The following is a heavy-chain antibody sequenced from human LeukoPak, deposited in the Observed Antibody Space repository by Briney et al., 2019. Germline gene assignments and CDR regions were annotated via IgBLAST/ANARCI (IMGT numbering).Heavy chain of an antibody. CDR2: IYYSGST. CDR3: ARDREGSGYYYYMDV. J-gene: IGHJ6*03. CDR1: GGSISSSSYY. Sequence: SETLSLTCTVSGGSISSSSYYWGWIRQPPGKGLEWIGSIYYSGSTYYNPSLKSRVTISVDTSKNQFSLKLSSVTAADTAVYYCARDREGSGYYYYMDVWGKGTTVTISS. V-gene: IGHV4-39*07. D-gene: IGHD3-10*01.